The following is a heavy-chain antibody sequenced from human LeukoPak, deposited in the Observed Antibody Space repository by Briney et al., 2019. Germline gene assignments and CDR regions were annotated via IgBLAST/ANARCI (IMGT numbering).Heavy chain of an antibody. CDR2: FDPEDGEI. V-gene: IGHV1-24*01. D-gene: IGHD5-24*01. J-gene: IGHJ4*02. Sequence: ASVKVSCKVSGYTLTQLSIHWVRQPPGKGLEWMGGFDPEDGEIIYAQKFRGRVTMTEDKSTDTAYMELSGLTSDDTAVYYCATESNGYNYYWGQGTLVTVSS. CDR3: ATESNGYNYY. CDR1: GYTLTQLS.